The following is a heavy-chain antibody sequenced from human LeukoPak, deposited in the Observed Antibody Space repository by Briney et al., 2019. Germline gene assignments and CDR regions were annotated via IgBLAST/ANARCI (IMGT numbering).Heavy chain of an antibody. Sequence: QPGGSLRLSCAAAGFTFDDFAMHSVRHTPGKGLEWVSLISGVAATTIYADSMEGRITLSRDNKKNSLYLQLNSLRAEDTAFYYCAKDNYRLLGAFDLWGQGTMVPSSS. D-gene: IGHD2-21*02. CDR3: AKDNYRLLGAFDL. J-gene: IGHJ3*01. V-gene: IGHV3-43*02. CDR1: GFTFDDFA. CDR2: ISGVAATT.